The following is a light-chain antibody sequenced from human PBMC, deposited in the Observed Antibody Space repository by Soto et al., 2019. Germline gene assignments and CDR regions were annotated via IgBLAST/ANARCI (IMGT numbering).Light chain of an antibody. Sequence: DIQMTRSPPTLSASVGDRVTITCRASQSISHWLAWYQQKPGKAPKLLIYEASSLESGVPSRFSGSGSGTEFTLTISSLQPDDFATYYCQQYNSYWTFGQGTKVDI. CDR2: EAS. CDR3: QQYNSYWT. V-gene: IGKV1-5*03. CDR1: QSISHW. J-gene: IGKJ1*01.